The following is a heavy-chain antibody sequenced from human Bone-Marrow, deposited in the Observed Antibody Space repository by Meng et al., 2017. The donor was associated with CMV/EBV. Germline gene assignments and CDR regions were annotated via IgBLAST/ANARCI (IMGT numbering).Heavy chain of an antibody. J-gene: IGHJ6*02. CDR1: GFAFNNYA. CDR3: ARGGVRDDFWSGYYSLRGGMDV. D-gene: IGHD3-3*01. V-gene: IGHV3-21*01. Sequence: GESLKISCAVSGFAFNNYAMTWVRQAPGKGLEWVSSISSSSSYIYYADSVKGRFTISRDNAKNSLYLQMNSLRAEDTAVYYCARGGVRDDFWSGYYSLRGGMDVWGQGTTVTVSS. CDR2: ISSSSSYI.